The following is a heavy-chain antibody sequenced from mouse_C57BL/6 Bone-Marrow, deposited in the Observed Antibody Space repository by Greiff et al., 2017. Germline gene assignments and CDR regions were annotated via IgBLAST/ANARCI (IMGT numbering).Heavy chain of an antibody. CDR1: CYTFTSYW. CDR3: ARTGIYYYAMDY. J-gene: IGHJ4*01. Sequence: QVQLQQPGAELVKPGASVKLSCKASCYTFTSYWMHWVKQRPGQGLEWIGMIHPNSGSTNYNEKFKSKATLTVDKSSSTAYMQLSSLTSEDSAVYYCARTGIYYYAMDYWGQGTSVTVSS. CDR2: IHPNSGST. V-gene: IGHV1-64*01. D-gene: IGHD4-1*01.